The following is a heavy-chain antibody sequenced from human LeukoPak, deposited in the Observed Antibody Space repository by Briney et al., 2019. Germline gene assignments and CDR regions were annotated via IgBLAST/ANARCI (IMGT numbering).Heavy chain of an antibody. J-gene: IGHJ6*03. D-gene: IGHD2-2*01. CDR1: GGSISSYY. CDR2: IHYSGST. V-gene: IGHV4-59*01. CDR3: ARTTEGYCRSTSCYDFSYSYHMDV. Sequence: SETLSLTCTVSGGSISSYYWSWIRQPPGKGLVWIGYIHYSGSTHYNPSLKSRVSISVDTSKNQFSLKLSSVTAADTAVYYCARTTEGYCRSTSCYDFSYSYHMDVWGKGTTVTISS.